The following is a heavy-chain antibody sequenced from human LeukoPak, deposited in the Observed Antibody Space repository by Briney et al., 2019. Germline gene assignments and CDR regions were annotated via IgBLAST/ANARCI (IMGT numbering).Heavy chain of an antibody. Sequence: PSETLSLTCAVSGGSISSGGYSWSWIRQPPGKGLEWIGYIYYSGSTYYNPSLKSRVTISVDTSKNQFSLKLSSVTAADTAVYYCARGRYYYDSSGYHFDYWGQGTLVTVSS. V-gene: IGHV4-30-4*07. J-gene: IGHJ4*02. CDR3: ARGRYYYDSSGYHFDY. CDR1: GGSISSGGYS. CDR2: IYYSGST. D-gene: IGHD3-22*01.